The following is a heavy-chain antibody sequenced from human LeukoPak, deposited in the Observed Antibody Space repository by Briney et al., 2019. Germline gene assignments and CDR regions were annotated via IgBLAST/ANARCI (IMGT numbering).Heavy chain of an antibody. CDR3: AHRAHDSRGSYGIYAFDI. J-gene: IGHJ3*02. V-gene: IGHV2-5*02. Sequence: SGPTLVNPTQTLTLTCTFSGLSLRTSGVGVGWMRRPPGKALECLAIIYWDDDKRYSPSLKSRLTITKDTSKNQVVLTMTNMDPVDTATYYCAHRAHDSRGSYGIYAFDIWGQGAMVTVSS. D-gene: IGHD1-26*01. CDR1: GLSLRTSGVG. CDR2: IYWDDDK.